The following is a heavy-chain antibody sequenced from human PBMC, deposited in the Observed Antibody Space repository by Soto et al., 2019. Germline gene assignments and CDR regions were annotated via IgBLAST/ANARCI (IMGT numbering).Heavy chain of an antibody. Sequence: PSETLSLTCTVSGGSISSGGYYWSWIRQHPGKDLEWIGYIYYSGSTYYNPSLKSRVAISVDTSKNQFSLKLSSVTAADTAVYYCARLGGRGVYYYDSSGSPPYFDYWGQGTQVTVSS. V-gene: IGHV4-31*03. J-gene: IGHJ4*02. CDR3: ARLGGRGVYYYDSSGSPPYFDY. CDR2: IYYSGST. CDR1: GGSISSGGYY. D-gene: IGHD3-22*01.